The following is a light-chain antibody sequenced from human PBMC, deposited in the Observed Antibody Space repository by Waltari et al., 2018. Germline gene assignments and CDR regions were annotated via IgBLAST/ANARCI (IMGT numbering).Light chain of an antibody. V-gene: IGKV1-NL1*01. CDR3: QQYYSSPPLT. CDR2: SAS. J-gene: IGKJ4*01. CDR1: RGISNS. Sequence: EIQMTQSPSSLSASVGDRVTITCRASRGISNSLAWYQQKPGKAPKLLLYSASTLQSGVPSRFSGSGSGTDYTLTISSLQPEDSATYYCQQYYSSPPLTFGGGTKVEIK.